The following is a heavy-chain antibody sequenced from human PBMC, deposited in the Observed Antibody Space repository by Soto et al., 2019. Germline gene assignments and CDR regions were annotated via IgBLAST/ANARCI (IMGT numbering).Heavy chain of an antibody. D-gene: IGHD6-19*01. Sequence: GGSLRLSCAASGFTFSYYYMSWIRQSPGEGLEWVSYISSSGSTIYYADSVKGRFTISRDNAKNSLYLQMNSLRAEDTAVYYCARESFRSSGWYQGFDPWGQGTLVTGSS. CDR2: ISSSGSTI. V-gene: IGHV3-11*01. J-gene: IGHJ5*02. CDR3: ARESFRSSGWYQGFDP. CDR1: GFTFSYYY.